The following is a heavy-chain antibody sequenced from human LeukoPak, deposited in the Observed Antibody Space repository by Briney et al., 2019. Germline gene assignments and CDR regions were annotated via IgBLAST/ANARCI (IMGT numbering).Heavy chain of an antibody. CDR3: ASNTGTVFDY. CDR2: VYYTGST. V-gene: IGHV4-59*11. Sequence: PSETLSLTCTVSGDFITAHYWSWIRQPPGKGLEWIGYVYYTGSTEYNPSLRSRVTISLDLSKHQFSLNLTSVTAADTAVYHCASNTGTVFDYWGQGALVTVSS. D-gene: IGHD7-27*01. CDR1: GDFITAHY. J-gene: IGHJ4*02.